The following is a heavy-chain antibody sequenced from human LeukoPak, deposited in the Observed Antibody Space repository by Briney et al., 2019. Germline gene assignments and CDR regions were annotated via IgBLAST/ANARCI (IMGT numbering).Heavy chain of an antibody. CDR2: ISGSASST. CDR1: GFTVSSNY. J-gene: IGHJ3*02. D-gene: IGHD3-22*01. V-gene: IGHV3-23*01. Sequence: LSGGSLRLSCAASGFTVSSNYMSWVRQAPGKGLEWVSAISGSASSTYHADSVKGRFTISRDNSKDTLYLQMNSLRAEDTAVYYCAREGNYYDSSGTLDAFDIWGQGTMVTVSS. CDR3: AREGNYYDSSGTLDAFDI.